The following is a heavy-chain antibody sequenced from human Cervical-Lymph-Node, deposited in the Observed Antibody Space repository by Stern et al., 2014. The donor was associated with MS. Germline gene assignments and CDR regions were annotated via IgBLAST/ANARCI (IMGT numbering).Heavy chain of an antibody. V-gene: IGHV4-59*01. CDR1: GASITSYY. CDR2: IYYSGTT. J-gene: IGHJ5*02. CDR3: ARATDL. Sequence: QLQLQASGPGLLRPSETLSLTCHVSGASITSYYWRWIRQPPGKGLEWIGYIYYSGTTNYNASLKGRVAISIDTSKTQFSLRLSSVTAADTAVYYCARATDLWGQGTLVTVSS.